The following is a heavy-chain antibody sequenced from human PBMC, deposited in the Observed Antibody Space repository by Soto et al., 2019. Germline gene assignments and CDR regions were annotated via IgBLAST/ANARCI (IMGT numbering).Heavy chain of an antibody. CDR1: GGSISSYY. CDR2: IYYSGST. D-gene: IGHD3-16*01. V-gene: IGHV4-59*01. CDR3: ARVWRGGMDV. J-gene: IGHJ6*03. Sequence: SETLSLTCTVSGGSISSYYWSWIRQPPGKGLEWIGYIYYSGSTNYNPSLKSRVTISVDTSKNQFSLKLSSVTAADTAVYYCARVWRGGMDVWGKGTTVTVSS.